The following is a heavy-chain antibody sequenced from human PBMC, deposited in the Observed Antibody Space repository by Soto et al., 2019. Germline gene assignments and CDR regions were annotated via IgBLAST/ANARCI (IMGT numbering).Heavy chain of an antibody. CDR2: IKRKIDGETT. Sequence: EVQLVESGGGLVKPGGSLRLSCAASGFTFSNAWMNWVRQAPGKGLEWVGRIKRKIDGETTEYASPVKDRFTISRDDSKNTMFLQMNSLETEDTVVYYCTTYSGSSPEWGQGTLVTVSS. CDR1: GFTFSNAW. D-gene: IGHD6-13*01. CDR3: TTYSGSSPE. J-gene: IGHJ4*02. V-gene: IGHV3-15*07.